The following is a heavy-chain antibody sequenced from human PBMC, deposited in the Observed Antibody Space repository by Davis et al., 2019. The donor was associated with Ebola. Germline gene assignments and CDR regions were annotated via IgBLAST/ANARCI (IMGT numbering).Heavy chain of an antibody. Sequence: ASVKVSCKASGYTFTSYYVHWVRQAPGQGLEWMGWINPNSGGTNYAQKFQGWVTMTRDTSISTAYMELSRLRSDDTAVYYCARVLFNYHSSGPLGYWGQGTLVTVSS. V-gene: IGHV1-2*04. CDR1: GYTFTSYY. CDR2: INPNSGGT. CDR3: ARVLFNYHSSGPLGY. D-gene: IGHD3-22*01. J-gene: IGHJ4*02.